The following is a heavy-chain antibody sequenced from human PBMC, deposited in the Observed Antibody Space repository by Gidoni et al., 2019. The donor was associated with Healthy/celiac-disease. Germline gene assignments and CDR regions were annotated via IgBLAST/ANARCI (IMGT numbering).Heavy chain of an antibody. J-gene: IGHJ4*02. V-gene: IGHV4-39*01. CDR1: GGSVSSSSYY. CDR2: IYYSGST. D-gene: IGHD1-26*01. CDR3: ARRTIVGATPFDY. Sequence: QLQLQESGPGLVKPSETLSLTCTVSGGSVSSSSYYWGWIRQPPGKGLEWIGSIYYSGSTYYNPSRKSRVTISVDTSKNQFSLKLSSLTAADTAVYYCARRTIVGATPFDYWGQGTLVTVSS.